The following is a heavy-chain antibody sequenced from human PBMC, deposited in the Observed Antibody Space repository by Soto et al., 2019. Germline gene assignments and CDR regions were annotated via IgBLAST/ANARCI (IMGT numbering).Heavy chain of an antibody. CDR1: GGSISSSSYY. Sequence: SETLSLTCTVSGGSISSSSYYWGWIRQPPGKGLEWIGSIYYSGSTYYNPSLKSRVTISVDTSKNQFSLKLSSVTAADTAVYYCARQRFGTGWFDPWGQGTLVTVSS. CDR3: ARQRFGTGWFDP. CDR2: IYYSGST. D-gene: IGHD3-10*01. V-gene: IGHV4-39*01. J-gene: IGHJ5*02.